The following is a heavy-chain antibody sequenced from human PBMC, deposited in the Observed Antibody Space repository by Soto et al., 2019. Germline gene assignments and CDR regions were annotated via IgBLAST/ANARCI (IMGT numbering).Heavy chain of an antibody. CDR3: ASPGYSSSWYYYY. Sequence: PGESLTISCRSSGYSFTRYWIGWVRQMPGKGPEWMGIIYPGDSDTRYSPSFQGQVTISADKSISTAYLQWSSLKASDTAMYYCASPGYSSSWYYYYWGQGTLVTVSS. D-gene: IGHD6-13*01. J-gene: IGHJ4*02. CDR2: IYPGDSDT. CDR1: GYSFTRYW. V-gene: IGHV5-51*01.